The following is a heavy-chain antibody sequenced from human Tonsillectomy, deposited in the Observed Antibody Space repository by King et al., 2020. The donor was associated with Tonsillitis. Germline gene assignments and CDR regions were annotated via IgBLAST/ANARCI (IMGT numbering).Heavy chain of an antibody. J-gene: IGHJ6*02. D-gene: IGHD6-19*01. CDR2: IYYSGRT. V-gene: IGHV4-59*01. Sequence: QLQESGPGLVKPSETLSLTCTVSDASISSYYWSWIRQPPGKGLEWIGYIYYSGRTNYNPSLKSRVTISIDTSKNQFSLKLNTVTAADTAVYYCARDRAAVDGNYYYYGLDVWGQGTTVTVSS. CDR3: ARDRAAVDGNYYYYGLDV. CDR1: DASISSYY.